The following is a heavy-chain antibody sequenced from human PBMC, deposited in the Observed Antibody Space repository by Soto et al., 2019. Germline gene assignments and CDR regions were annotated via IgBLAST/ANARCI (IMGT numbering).Heavy chain of an antibody. CDR2: IFPAECDT. D-gene: IGHD4-17*01. CDR1: VYSFASYW. Sequence: CLKISCAASVYSFASYWIVWVLEIPVKGLEWMGIIFPAECDTRYSPSFQGQVSISADKSNNTAYLQWSSLKASDTAMYYCTRPYGDPYWGQGTLVTVSS. V-gene: IGHV5-51*01. J-gene: IGHJ4*02. CDR3: TRPYGDPY.